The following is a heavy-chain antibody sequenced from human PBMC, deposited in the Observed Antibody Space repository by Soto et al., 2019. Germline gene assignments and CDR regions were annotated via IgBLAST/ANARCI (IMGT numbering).Heavy chain of an antibody. CDR1: GFTFSSYV. CDR3: ARDDEGGSDCDLGY. D-gene: IGHD1-26*01. Sequence: QVQLVESGGGVVQPGRSLRLSCAASGFTFSSYVIHWVRQTPDKGLEWVAFISRDGSNEYYAASVKGRFTISRDNSKNTLYLEMNSLRAEDTAVYYCARDDEGGSDCDLGYWGQGTLVTVSS. V-gene: IGHV3-30*04. CDR2: ISRDGSNE. J-gene: IGHJ4*02.